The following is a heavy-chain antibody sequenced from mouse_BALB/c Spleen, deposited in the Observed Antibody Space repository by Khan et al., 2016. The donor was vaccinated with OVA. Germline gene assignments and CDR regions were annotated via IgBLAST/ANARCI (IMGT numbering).Heavy chain of an antibody. CDR1: GFSLTSYG. CDR3: ATQAYYHYYVMDY. CDR2: IWSDGST. V-gene: IGHV2-6-1*01. D-gene: IGHD2-10*01. J-gene: IGHJ4*01. Sequence: QVQLKQSGPGLVAPSQSLSITCTISGFSLTSYGIHWVRQPPGKGLEWLVVIWSDGSTTYNSTLKSRLSITKDNSKSQVFLKMNSLQTDDTAMYYWATQAYYHYYVMDYWGQGTSVTVSS.